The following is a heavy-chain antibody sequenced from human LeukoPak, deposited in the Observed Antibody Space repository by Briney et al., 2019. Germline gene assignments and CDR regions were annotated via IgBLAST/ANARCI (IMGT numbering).Heavy chain of an antibody. CDR1: GFTFSSHE. V-gene: IGHV3-48*03. D-gene: IGHD2/OR15-2a*01. Sequence: GGSLRLSCAASGFTFSSHEMNWVRQAPGKGLEWVSYINSDGSIIYYTDSVKGRFTISRDNAKNSLYLQMNSLRAEDTAVYYCARGDRYNSMPSFASWGQGTLVTVSS. CDR2: INSDGSII. J-gene: IGHJ4*02. CDR3: ARGDRYNSMPSFAS.